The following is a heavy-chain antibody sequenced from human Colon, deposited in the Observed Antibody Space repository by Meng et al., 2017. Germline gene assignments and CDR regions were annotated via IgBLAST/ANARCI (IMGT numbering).Heavy chain of an antibody. CDR2: IIPMFDTT. CDR3: ATNPLRRDGNNMQLGLTY. J-gene: IGHJ4*02. D-gene: IGHD5-24*01. Sequence: SVKVSCKASGGIFSSYTVSWVRQAPGQGLEWIGLIIPMFDTTDYAHQFQGRVTISADDSTGTAYMELTSLRSEDTATYYCATNPLRRDGNNMQLGLTYWGQGTLVTVSS. V-gene: IGHV1-69*13. CDR1: GGIFSSYT.